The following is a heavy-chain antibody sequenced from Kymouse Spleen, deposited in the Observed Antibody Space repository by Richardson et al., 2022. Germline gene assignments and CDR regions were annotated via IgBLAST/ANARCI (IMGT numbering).Heavy chain of an antibody. D-gene: IGHD3-22*01. CDR1: GFTFSSYG. CDR2: ISYDGSNK. J-gene: IGHJ5*02. V-gene: IGHV3-30*18. Sequence: QVQLVESGGGVVQPGRSLRLSCAASGFTFSSYGMHWVRQAPGKGLEWVAVISYDGSNKYYADSVKGRFTISRDNSKNTLYLQMNSLRAEDTAVYYCAREYYYDSSGYYLNWFDPWGQGTLVTVSS. CDR3: AREYYYDSSGYYLNWFDP.